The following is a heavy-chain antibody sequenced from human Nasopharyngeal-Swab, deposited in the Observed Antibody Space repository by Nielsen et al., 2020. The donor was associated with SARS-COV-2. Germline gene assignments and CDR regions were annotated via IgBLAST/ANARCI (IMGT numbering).Heavy chain of an antibody. CDR2: LYTSGST. V-gene: IGHV4-4*07. CDR1: GASINNHY. Sequence: GSLRLSCTVSGASINNHYWSWIRQPAGKGLQWIGRLYTSGSTTFKPPPNYNPSLKSRVSMSLDTSKNQFSLRLTSVTAADTAVYYCARDGGTWFDPWGQGTLVTVSS. CDR3: ARDGGTWFDP. D-gene: IGHD3-16*01. J-gene: IGHJ5*02.